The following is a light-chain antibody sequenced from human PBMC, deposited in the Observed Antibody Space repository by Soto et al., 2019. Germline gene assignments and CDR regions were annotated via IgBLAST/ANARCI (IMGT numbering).Light chain of an antibody. Sequence: QSVLTQPASVSGSPGQSITISCTGTSSDVGGYNFVSWYQQHPGKGPKLVISEVSNRPSGVSNRFSGSKSGYTASLTISGLQAEDEADYYCASYTSSSTLVFGTGTKVTVL. CDR3: ASYTSSSTLV. V-gene: IGLV2-14*01. CDR1: SSDVGGYNF. CDR2: EVS. J-gene: IGLJ1*01.